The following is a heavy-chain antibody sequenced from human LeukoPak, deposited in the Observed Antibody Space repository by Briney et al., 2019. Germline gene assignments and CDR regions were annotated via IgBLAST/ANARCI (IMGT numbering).Heavy chain of an antibody. V-gene: IGHV4-39*01. CDR3: ARFYYDSSGYYYFDY. CDR2: IYYSGST. Sequence: SETLSLTCTVSGGSISSSSYYWGWIRQPPGKGLEWIGSIYYSGSTYYNPSLKSRVTISVDTSKNQFSLKLSSVTAADTAVYYCARFYYDSSGYYYFDYWGQGTLVTVSS. J-gene: IGHJ4*02. D-gene: IGHD3-22*01. CDR1: GGSISSSSYY.